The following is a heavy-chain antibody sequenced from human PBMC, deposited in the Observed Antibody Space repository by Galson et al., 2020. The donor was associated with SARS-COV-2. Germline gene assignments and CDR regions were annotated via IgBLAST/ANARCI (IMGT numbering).Heavy chain of an antibody. J-gene: IGHJ4*02. CDR3: VRDHSSSWLSLDS. D-gene: IGHD6-13*01. CDR1: GFTFSGSY. Sequence: GESLKISCAASGFTFSGSYMSWIRKPPGKGLEWISFIDESGASTAYSDSVRGRFTISRDNTNNLLFLHMNNLRAEDTAIYYCVRDHSSSWLSLDSWGQGTLVTVSS. CDR2: IDESGAST. V-gene: IGHV3-11*05.